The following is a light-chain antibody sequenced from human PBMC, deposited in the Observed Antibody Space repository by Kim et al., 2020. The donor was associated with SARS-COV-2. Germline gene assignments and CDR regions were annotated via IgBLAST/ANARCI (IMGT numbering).Light chain of an antibody. CDR1: QSISSW. J-gene: IGKJ1*01. Sequence: SASVGDRVAMTCRASQSISSWVAWYLHKPGKAPTLLIYKASSLEYGVPSRFSGSGSGTEFTLTISSLQPDDFATYYCQQYNTWWTFGQGTKVDIK. CDR2: KAS. V-gene: IGKV1-5*03. CDR3: QQYNTWWT.